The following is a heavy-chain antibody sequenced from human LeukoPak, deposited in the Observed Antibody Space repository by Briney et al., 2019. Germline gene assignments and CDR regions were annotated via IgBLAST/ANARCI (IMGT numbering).Heavy chain of an antibody. CDR3: ARLGGGPDY. J-gene: IGHJ4*02. CDR2: IYYSGST. V-gene: IGHV4-39*01. CDR1: GGSVSRSSYY. Sequence: PSETLSLTCSVSGGSVSRSSYYWGWIRQPPGKGLEWIGSIYYSGSTYYNPSLKSRVTISVDTSKNQFSLKLSSVTAADTAVYYCARLGGGPDYWGQGTLVTVSS. D-gene: IGHD3-16*01.